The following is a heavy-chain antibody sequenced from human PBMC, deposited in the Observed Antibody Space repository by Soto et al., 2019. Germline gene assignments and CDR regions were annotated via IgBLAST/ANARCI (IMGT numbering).Heavy chain of an antibody. CDR1: GYTFTSYG. CDR3: ARESRDDGYNYLVDY. Sequence: QVQLVQSGAEVKKPGASVKVSCKASGYTFTSYGISWVRQAPGQGLEWMGWISAYNGNTNYAQKLQGRVTMTTDTSTSTAYMELRSLRSDDTVVYYCARESRDDGYNYLVDYWGQGTLVTVSS. J-gene: IGHJ4*02. D-gene: IGHD5-12*01. V-gene: IGHV1-18*01. CDR2: ISAYNGNT.